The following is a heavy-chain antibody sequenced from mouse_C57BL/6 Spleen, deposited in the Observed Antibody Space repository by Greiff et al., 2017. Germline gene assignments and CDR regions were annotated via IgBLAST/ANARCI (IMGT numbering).Heavy chain of an antibody. Sequence: VQLQQPGAELVRPGSSVKLSCKASGYTFTSYWMDWVKQRPGQGLEWIGNIYPSDSETHYNQKFKDKATLTVDKSSSTAYMQLSSLTSEDSAVYYCARGAYGYYAMDYWGQGTSVTVSS. D-gene: IGHD6-5*01. J-gene: IGHJ4*01. CDR1: GYTFTSYW. CDR2: IYPSDSET. V-gene: IGHV1-61*01. CDR3: ARGAYGYYAMDY.